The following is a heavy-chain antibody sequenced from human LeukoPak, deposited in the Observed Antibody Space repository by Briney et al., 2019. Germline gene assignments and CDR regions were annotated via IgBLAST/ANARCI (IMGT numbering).Heavy chain of an antibody. CDR3: ARGAAAGIPEDWFDP. J-gene: IGHJ5*02. CDR1: GYTFTSYG. CDR2: ISAYNGNT. Sequence: ASVKVSCKAYGYTFTSYGISWVRQAPGQGLEWMGWISAYNGNTNYAQKLQGRVTMTTATSTSTAYMELRSLRSDDTAVYYCARGAAAGIPEDWFDPWGQGTLVTVSS. V-gene: IGHV1-18*01. D-gene: IGHD6-13*01.